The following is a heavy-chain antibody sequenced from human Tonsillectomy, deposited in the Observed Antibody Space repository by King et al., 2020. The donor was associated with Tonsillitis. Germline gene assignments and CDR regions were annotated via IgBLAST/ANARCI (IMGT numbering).Heavy chain of an antibody. J-gene: IGHJ4*02. D-gene: IGHD2-15*01. CDR2: IYHSGST. V-gene: IGHV4-30-2*01. Sequence: QLQESGSGLVKPSQTLSLTCAVSGASLSSGGYSWIWIRQPPGQGLECIGYIYHSGSTYYNPSLKSRVTISVDRSNTQFSLKLNSVTAADTAVYFCARRTSRGNFDSWGQGTLVTVPS. CDR1: GASLSSGGYS. CDR3: ARRTSRGNFDS.